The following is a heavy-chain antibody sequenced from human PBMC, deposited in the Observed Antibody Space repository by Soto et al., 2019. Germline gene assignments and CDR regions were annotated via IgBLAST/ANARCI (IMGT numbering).Heavy chain of an antibody. D-gene: IGHD6-19*01. CDR1: GGSVSRDSYY. CDR2: IYYSGST. J-gene: IGHJ6*02. Sequence: PSETLSLTCTVSGGSVSRDSYYWNWIRQPPGKGLEWIGNIYYSGSTKYNPSLKSRVTISVDTSKNHFSLSLSSVTAAVTAVYYCAVADTSYGMDVWGQGTTVTVSS. CDR3: AVADTSYGMDV. V-gene: IGHV4-61*01.